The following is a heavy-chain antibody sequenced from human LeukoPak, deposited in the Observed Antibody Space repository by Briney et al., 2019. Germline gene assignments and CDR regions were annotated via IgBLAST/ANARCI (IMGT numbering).Heavy chain of an antibody. V-gene: IGHV3-23*01. CDR3: AKDLRYYGSGSYYPGGYFDY. CDR2: VSSTGQST. D-gene: IGHD3-10*01. Sequence: GGSLRLSCVASGFNFGSYALTWVRQAPGKGLEWVSSVSSTGQSTYYADSVKGRFTISRDNSKNTLYLQMNSLRAEDTAVYYCAKDLRYYGSGSYYPGGYFDYWGQGTLVTVSS. CDR1: GFNFGSYA. J-gene: IGHJ4*02.